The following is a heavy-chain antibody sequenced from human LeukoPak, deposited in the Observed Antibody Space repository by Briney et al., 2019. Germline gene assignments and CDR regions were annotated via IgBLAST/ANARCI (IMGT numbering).Heavy chain of an antibody. V-gene: IGHV1-69*04. CDR3: ARAGFFGVVILGDNYYYGMDV. J-gene: IGHJ6*02. D-gene: IGHD3-3*01. CDR1: GGTFSSYA. Sequence: SVKVSCKASGGTFSSYAISWVRQAPGQGLEWMGRIIPILGIANYAQKFQGRVTITADKSTSTAYMELSSLRSEDTAVYYCARAGFFGVVILGDNYYYGMDVWGQGTTVTVSS. CDR2: IIPILGIA.